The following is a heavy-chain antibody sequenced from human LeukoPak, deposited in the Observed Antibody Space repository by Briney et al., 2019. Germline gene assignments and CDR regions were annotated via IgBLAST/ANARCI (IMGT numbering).Heavy chain of an antibody. J-gene: IGHJ5*02. D-gene: IGHD3-16*01. CDR3: GKEGGA. Sequence: TGGSLRLSCAASGFTFSSYAMSWVRQAPGKGPEWVSAIGGRGGSTYYADSLGGRFTISRDNSKDMVYLQMNSLKVEDTATYYCGKEGGAWGQGTKVTVSS. CDR1: GFTFSSYA. CDR2: IGGRGGST. V-gene: IGHV3-23*01.